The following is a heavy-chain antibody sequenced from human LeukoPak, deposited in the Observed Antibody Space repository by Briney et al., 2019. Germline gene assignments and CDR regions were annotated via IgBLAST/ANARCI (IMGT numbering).Heavy chain of an antibody. Sequence: ASVKVSCKASGYTFTGYYMHWVRQAPGQGLEWMGWINPNSGGTNYAQKFQGRVTMTRDTSISTSYMELTSLKSDDTAVYYCAAGVLHGGGNWFDPWGQGTLVTVFS. J-gene: IGHJ5*02. CDR3: AAGVLHGGGNWFDP. CDR2: INPNSGGT. D-gene: IGHD3-16*01. CDR1: GYTFTGYY. V-gene: IGHV1-2*02.